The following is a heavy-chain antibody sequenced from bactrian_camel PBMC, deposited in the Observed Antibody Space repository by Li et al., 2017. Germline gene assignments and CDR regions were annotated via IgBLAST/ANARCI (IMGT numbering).Heavy chain of an antibody. CDR1: GFTNRIYS. CDR2: LHSGTNNA. J-gene: IGHJ4*01. Sequence: LQLVESGGGSVQAGESLRLPCAASGFTNRIYSVGWFRQAPGKEREGVARLHSGTNNALYSDSVKGRFTISRGNADNTLYLQMNNLKSEDSAMYYCAAGYSDSCQCSFEYADWGQVTQVTVS. CDR3: AAGYSDSCQCSFEYAD. D-gene: IGHD4*01. V-gene: IGHV3S28*01.